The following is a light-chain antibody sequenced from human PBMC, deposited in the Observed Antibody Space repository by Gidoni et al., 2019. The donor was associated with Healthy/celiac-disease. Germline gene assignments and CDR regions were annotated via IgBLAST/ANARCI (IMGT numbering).Light chain of an antibody. V-gene: IGKV3-15*01. CDR3: QQYNNWPPWT. Sequence: EIVMTQSPATLSVSPGERATLSCSASQSVSSNLAWYQQKTGQAPRLLIYGASTRATGIPARFSGSGSGTEFTLTISSLQSEDFAVYYCQQYNNWPPWTFGQGTKVEIK. CDR1: QSVSSN. CDR2: GAS. J-gene: IGKJ1*01.